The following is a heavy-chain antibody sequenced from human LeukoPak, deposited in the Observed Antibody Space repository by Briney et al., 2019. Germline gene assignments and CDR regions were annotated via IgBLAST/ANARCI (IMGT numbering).Heavy chain of an antibody. J-gene: IGHJ5*02. D-gene: IGHD3-3*02. CDR3: ARVLGSEDWFDP. CDR2: IYYSGST. CDR1: GGSISSYY. Sequence: SETLSLTCTVSGGSISSYYWSWIRQPPGKGLEWIGYIYYSGSTNYNPSLKSRVTISVDTSKNQSSLKLSSVTAADTAVYYCARVLGSEDWFDPWGQGTLVTVSS. V-gene: IGHV4-59*01.